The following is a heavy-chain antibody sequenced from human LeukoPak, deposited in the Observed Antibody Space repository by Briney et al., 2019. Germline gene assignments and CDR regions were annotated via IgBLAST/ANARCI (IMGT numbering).Heavy chain of an antibody. CDR3: ARRGEQLYPSWFDP. D-gene: IGHD2-2*02. J-gene: IGHJ5*02. CDR1: GGSFSGYY. Sequence: SETLSLTCAVYGGSFSGYYWSWIRQPPGKGLEWLGEINHSGNTNYIPSLKSRVTISVDTSKNQFSLRLSSVTAADTAVYYCARRGEQLYPSWFDPWGQGTLVTVSS. CDR2: INHSGNT. V-gene: IGHV4-34*01.